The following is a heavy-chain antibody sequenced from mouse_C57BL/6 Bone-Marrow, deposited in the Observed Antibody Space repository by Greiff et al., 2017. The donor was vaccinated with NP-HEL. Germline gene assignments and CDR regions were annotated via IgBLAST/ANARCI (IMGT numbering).Heavy chain of an antibody. J-gene: IGHJ3*01. V-gene: IGHV10-1*01. Sequence: DVHLVESGGGLVQPKGSLKLSCAASGFSFNTYAMNWVRQAPGKGLEWVARIRSKSNNYATYYADSVKDRFTISRDDSESMLYLQMNNLKTEDTAMYYCVRDAGSNYVAYWGQGTLVTVSA. D-gene: IGHD2-5*01. CDR2: IRSKSNNYAT. CDR1: GFSFNTYA. CDR3: VRDAGSNYVAY.